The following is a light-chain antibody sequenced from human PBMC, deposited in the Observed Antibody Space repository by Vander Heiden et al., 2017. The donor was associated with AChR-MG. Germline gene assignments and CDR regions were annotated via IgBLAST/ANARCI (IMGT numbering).Light chain of an antibody. V-gene: IGKV3-15*01. CDR3: QQYNNWRFT. Sequence: EIVMTQSPATLSVSPGERATLSCRASQSVTNNLAWYQQKPGQAPRLLISGASTRATGIPARFSGSGSGTEFTLTISSLQSEDFAVYYCQQYNNWRFTFGPGTKVDTK. CDR1: QSVTNN. CDR2: GAS. J-gene: IGKJ3*01.